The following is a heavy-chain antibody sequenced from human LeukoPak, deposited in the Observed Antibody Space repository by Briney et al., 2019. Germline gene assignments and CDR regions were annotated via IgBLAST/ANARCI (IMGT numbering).Heavy chain of an antibody. CDR3: ARLWDSSGYYLYYFDY. Sequence: GESLKISCKGSGYSFTSYWIGWVRQMPGKGLEWMGIIYPGDSDTRYSPSFQGQVTISADKSISTAYLQWSSLKASDTAMYYCARLWDSSGYYLYYFDYWGQGTLVTVSS. D-gene: IGHD3-22*01. V-gene: IGHV5-51*01. J-gene: IGHJ4*02. CDR2: IYPGDSDT. CDR1: GYSFTSYW.